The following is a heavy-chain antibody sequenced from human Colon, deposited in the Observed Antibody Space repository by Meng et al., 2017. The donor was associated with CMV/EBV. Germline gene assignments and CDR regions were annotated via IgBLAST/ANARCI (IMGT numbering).Heavy chain of an antibody. Sequence: GGSLRLSCAAPEFIIHDYGIHWLRQASGKGLVWLSFIDINGQNRYNVDIVKGRFTVSKDKSKNTVFLQMNSLKVEDTAVYFCVGHQGGPREGVRLVWGQGTLVTVSS. V-gene: IGHV3-30*02. D-gene: IGHD3-16*01. CDR3: VGHQGGPREGVRLV. CDR2: IDINGQNR. CDR1: EFIIHDYG. J-gene: IGHJ4*02.